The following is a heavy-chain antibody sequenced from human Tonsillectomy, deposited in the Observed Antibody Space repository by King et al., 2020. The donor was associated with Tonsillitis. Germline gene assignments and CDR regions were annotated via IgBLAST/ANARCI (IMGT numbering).Heavy chain of an antibody. CDR1: GFTVSSNY. D-gene: IGHD3-3*01. J-gene: IGHJ4*02. Sequence: VQLVESGGGLVQPGGSLRLSCVASGFTVSSNYMSWVRQAPGKGLEWVSVIYSGGSTYYADSVNGRFTIARDNSKNTLYLQKNSLRAEDTAVYYCARGYDFWSGYVGYWGQGTLVTVSS. CDR2: IYSGGST. V-gene: IGHV3-66*01. CDR3: ARGYDFWSGYVGY.